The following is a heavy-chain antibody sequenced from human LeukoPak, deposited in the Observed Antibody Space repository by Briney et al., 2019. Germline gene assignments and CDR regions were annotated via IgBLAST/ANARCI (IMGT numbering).Heavy chain of an antibody. CDR2: IYHSGGT. CDR1: GYSISSGYY. J-gene: IGHJ4*02. Sequence: SETLSLTCAVSGYSISSGYYWGWIRQPSGKGLEWIGSIYHSGGTYYNPSLKSRVTVSVDTSKNQFSFKLSSVTAADTALYYCARVPATFGYSYGYHYFDYWGQGTLVTVSS. D-gene: IGHD5-18*01. CDR3: ARVPATFGYSYGYHYFDY. V-gene: IGHV4-38-2*01.